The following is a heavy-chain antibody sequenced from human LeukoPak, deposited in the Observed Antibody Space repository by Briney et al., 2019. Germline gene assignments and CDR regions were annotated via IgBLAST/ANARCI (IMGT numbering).Heavy chain of an antibody. D-gene: IGHD2-21*01. J-gene: IGHJ4*02. Sequence: GGSLRLSCAASGFTFSDYYMSWIRQAPGKGLEWVSYISSSSSYIYYADSVKGRFTISRDNAKNSLYLQMNSLRAEDTAVYYCARDSAYCGGDCYYDYWGQGTLVTVSS. CDR2: ISSSSSYI. V-gene: IGHV3-11*06. CDR3: ARDSAYCGGDCYYDY. CDR1: GFTFSDYY.